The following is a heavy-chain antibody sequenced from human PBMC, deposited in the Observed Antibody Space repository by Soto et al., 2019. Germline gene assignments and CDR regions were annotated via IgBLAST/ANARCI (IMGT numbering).Heavy chain of an antibody. CDR2: IYHSGST. CDR1: GGSISSGDYY. Sequence: QVQLQESGPGLVKPSQTLSLTCTVSGGSISSGDYYWSWIRQPPGKGLEWIGYIYHSGSTYYNPSPXIXXTRSRHTSKSPFALKLSSVTAADTAVYYCARERPDGARLDPWGQGTLVTVSS. J-gene: IGHJ5*02. V-gene: IGHV4-30-4*01. CDR3: ARERPDGARLDP. D-gene: IGHD6-6*01.